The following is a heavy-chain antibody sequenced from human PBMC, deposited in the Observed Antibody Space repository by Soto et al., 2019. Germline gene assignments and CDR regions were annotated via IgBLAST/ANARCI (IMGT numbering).Heavy chain of an antibody. J-gene: IGHJ3*02. Sequence: VGSLRLSCAASGFTFSSYSMNWVRQAPGKGLEWVSSISSSSSYIYYADSVKGRFTISRDNAKNSLYLQMNSLRAEDTAVYYCASESGSYYLAFDIWGQGTMVTVSS. V-gene: IGHV3-21*01. D-gene: IGHD1-26*01. CDR3: ASESGSYYLAFDI. CDR2: ISSSSSYI. CDR1: GFTFSSYS.